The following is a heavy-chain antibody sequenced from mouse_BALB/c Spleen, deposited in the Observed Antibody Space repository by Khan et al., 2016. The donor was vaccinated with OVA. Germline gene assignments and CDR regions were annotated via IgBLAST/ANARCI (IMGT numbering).Heavy chain of an antibody. CDR2: ISYSGRT. CDR1: GYSITSDYA. CDR3: ARSVTITTVVATDFDY. V-gene: IGHV3-2*02. Sequence: VQLQQSGPGLVKPSQSLSLTCTVTGYSITSDYAWNWIRQFPGNKLEWMGYISYSGRTSYNPSLKSRISITRDTSKNPFFLQLNSGTTEDTATYYCARSVTITTVVATDFDYWGQGTTLTVSS. D-gene: IGHD1-1*01. J-gene: IGHJ2*01.